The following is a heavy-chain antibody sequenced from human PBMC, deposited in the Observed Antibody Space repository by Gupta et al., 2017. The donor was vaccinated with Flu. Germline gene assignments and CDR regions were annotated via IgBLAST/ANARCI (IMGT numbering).Heavy chain of an antibody. CDR3: AKDIKGITGTTRDYYGMDV. Sequence: EVQLVESGGGWLQPGGSLRLSCAASGFTFDDYAMHWVRQAPGKGLEWVSGISWNSGSIGYADSVKGRFTISRDNAKNSLYLQMNSLRAEDTALYYCAKDIKGITGTTRDYYGMDVWGQGTTVTVSS. CDR1: GFTFDDYA. D-gene: IGHD1-7*01. CDR2: ISWNSGSI. V-gene: IGHV3-9*01. J-gene: IGHJ6*02.